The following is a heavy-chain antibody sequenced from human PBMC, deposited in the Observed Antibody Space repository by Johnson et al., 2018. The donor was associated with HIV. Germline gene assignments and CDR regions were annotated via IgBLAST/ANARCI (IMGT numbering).Heavy chain of an antibody. CDR1: GFTFDDYA. CDR2: ISWNSGSI. Sequence: VQLVESGGGLVQPGRSLRLSCAASGFTFDDYAMHWVRQAPGKGLEWVSGISWNSGSIGYADSVKGRFTISRDNAKNSLYLQMNSLRVEDTAVYYCARQFRSVGAPDVFDIWGQGTMVTVSS. V-gene: IGHV3-9*01. CDR3: ARQFRSVGAPDVFDI. D-gene: IGHD1-26*01. J-gene: IGHJ3*02.